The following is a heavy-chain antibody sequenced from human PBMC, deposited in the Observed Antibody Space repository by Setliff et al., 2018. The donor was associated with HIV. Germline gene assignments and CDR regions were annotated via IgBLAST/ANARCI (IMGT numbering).Heavy chain of an antibody. V-gene: IGHV1-46*01. CDR3: ARGGYHGFGSYGDY. D-gene: IGHD3-10*01. CDR2: LNPSGDST. Sequence: ASVKVSCKASGYTFTTYYVHWVRQAPGQGLEWTGILNPSGDSTAYAQQFQGRVTMTRDTSTSTVYMELSSLGSEDTAVYYCARGGYHGFGSYGDYWGQGTLVTVSS. CDR1: GYTFTTYY. J-gene: IGHJ4*02.